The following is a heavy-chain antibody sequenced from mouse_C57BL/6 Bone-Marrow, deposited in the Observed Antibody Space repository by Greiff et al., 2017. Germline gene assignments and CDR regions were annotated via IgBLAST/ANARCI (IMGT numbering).Heavy chain of an antibody. V-gene: IGHV1-18*01. J-gene: IGHJ1*03. D-gene: IGHD1-1*01. CDR1: GYTFTDYN. Sequence: VQLQQSGPELVKPGASVKIPCKASGYTFTDYNMDWVKQSHGKSLEWIGDINPNNGGTIYNQKFKGKATLTVDKSSSTAYMEIRRLTSEDTAVYYCAREYYGSSFYWYFDVWGTGTTVTVSS. CDR3: AREYYGSSFYWYFDV. CDR2: INPNNGGT.